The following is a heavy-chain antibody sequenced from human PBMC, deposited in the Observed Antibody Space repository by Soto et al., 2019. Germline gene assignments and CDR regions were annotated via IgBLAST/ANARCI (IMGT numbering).Heavy chain of an antibody. CDR1: RFTFGGYA. D-gene: IGHD2-21*02. J-gene: IGHJ4*02. CDR2: ITGNAANT. Sequence: GGSLRLSCSASRFTFGGYAMSWVRQAPGKGLEWVSGITGNAANTVYADSVKGRFTISRDNSKNALYLQLNSLRAEDTAVYFCAKAARDCGGDCYSSYFDSWGQGALVTVSS. CDR3: AKAARDCGGDCYSSYFDS. V-gene: IGHV3-23*01.